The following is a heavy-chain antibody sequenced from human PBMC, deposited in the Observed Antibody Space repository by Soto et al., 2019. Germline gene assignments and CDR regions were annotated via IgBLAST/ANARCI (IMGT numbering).Heavy chain of an antibody. CDR1: GYTFSTYG. V-gene: IGHV1-18*01. CDR2: IGADNGDT. Sequence: QVQLVQSGAEVTKPGASVKVSCKASGYTFSTYGFSWVRQAPGQGLEWMGWIGADNGDTNYAQNFQGRVTMTTDTSTTTSYMELRSLTSDDTAVYFCARDWKGAEGFDPWGQGTLVTVSS. J-gene: IGHJ5*02. CDR3: ARDWKGAEGFDP. D-gene: IGHD1-1*01.